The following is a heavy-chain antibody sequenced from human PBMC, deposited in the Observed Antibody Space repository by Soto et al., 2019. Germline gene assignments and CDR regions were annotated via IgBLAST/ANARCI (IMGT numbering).Heavy chain of an antibody. V-gene: IGHV3-23*01. CDR3: AKGISWYPAGSRYCFAP. D-gene: IGHD6-13*01. J-gene: IGHJ5*02. CDR1: GFTFSSYA. CDR2: ISGSGGST. Sequence: EVQLLESGGALVQPGGSLRLSCAASGFTFSSYAMSWVRQAPGKGLEWVSAISGSGGSTYYADSVKGRFTISRDNSKNRLYLQMNGLRAEDTAGYYGAKGISWYPAGSRYCFAPWGQGTLVTV.